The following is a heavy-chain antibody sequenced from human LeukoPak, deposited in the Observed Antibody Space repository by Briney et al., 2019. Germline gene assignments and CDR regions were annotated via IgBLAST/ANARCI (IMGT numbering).Heavy chain of an antibody. CDR2: MNAGNGNT. CDR1: GYVFTDYA. J-gene: IGHJ6*03. D-gene: IGHD2-15*01. Sequence: GASVKVSCKASGYVFTDYAIHWLRQAPGQRPEWMGWMNAGNGNTKYSRKFQGRITLIRDTSAATAYMELSSLRYDDLAVYYCARGRGTSGSNRDFYYYYYMDVWGRGTTVTVSS. V-gene: IGHV1-3*01. CDR3: ARGRGTSGSNRDFYYYYYMDV.